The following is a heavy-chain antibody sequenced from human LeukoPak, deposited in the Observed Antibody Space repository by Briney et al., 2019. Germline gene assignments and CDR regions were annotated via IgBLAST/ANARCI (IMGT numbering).Heavy chain of an antibody. Sequence: GGSLRLSCAASGFTFSDYYMSWIRQAPGKGLEWVSDISSSGSTIYYADSVKGRFTISRDNAKNSLYLQMNSLRAEDTAVYYCARGPSGPSPRYYYYGMDVWGQGTTVTVSS. CDR2: ISSSGSTI. V-gene: IGHV3-11*01. CDR3: ARGPSGPSPRYYYYGMDV. J-gene: IGHJ6*02. CDR1: GFTFSDYY. D-gene: IGHD6-6*01.